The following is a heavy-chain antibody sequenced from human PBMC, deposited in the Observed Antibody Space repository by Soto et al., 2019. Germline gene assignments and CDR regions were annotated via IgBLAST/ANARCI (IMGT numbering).Heavy chain of an antibody. D-gene: IGHD2-8*01. CDR3: APMVTSATGLYYFDY. Sequence: QVQLQESGPGLVKPSQTLSLTCTVSGGSISSGNYYWSWIRQPPGKGLEWIGFISYSGSTYYNASLKSRVTISVDTSKNQFSLNLNSVTAADTAVYYCAPMVTSATGLYYFDYWGQGTLVTVSS. CDR1: GGSISSGNYY. CDR2: ISYSGST. J-gene: IGHJ4*02. V-gene: IGHV4-30-4*01.